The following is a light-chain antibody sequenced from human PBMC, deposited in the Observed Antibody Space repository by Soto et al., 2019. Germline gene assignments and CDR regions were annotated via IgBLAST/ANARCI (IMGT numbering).Light chain of an antibody. J-gene: IGKJ4*01. CDR3: QRRGGWPLI. Sequence: EIVLTQSPATLSLSPGERAALSCRASQGVGRFLAWYQQKPGQAPRLLIYDACNRATGIPARFSGSESVTDFTLAIDTLEPEDFAVYYCQRRGGWPLIFSGGTKVEIK. CDR1: QGVGRF. V-gene: IGKV3-11*01. CDR2: DAC.